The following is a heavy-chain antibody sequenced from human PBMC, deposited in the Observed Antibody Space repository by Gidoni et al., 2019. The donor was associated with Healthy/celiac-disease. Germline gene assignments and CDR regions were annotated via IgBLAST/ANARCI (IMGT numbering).Heavy chain of an antibody. D-gene: IGHD6-13*01. Sequence: QVQLVQSGAEVKKPGSSVKVSCKASGGTFRSYAISWVRQAPGQGLEWMGGGIPIFGTANYAQKFQGRVTITADESTSTAYMELSSLRSEDTAVYYCARARVSKYSSSWYHPAFDYWGQGTLVTVSS. CDR3: ARARVSKYSSSWYHPAFDY. CDR1: GGTFRSYA. J-gene: IGHJ4*02. CDR2: GIPIFGTA. V-gene: IGHV1-69*01.